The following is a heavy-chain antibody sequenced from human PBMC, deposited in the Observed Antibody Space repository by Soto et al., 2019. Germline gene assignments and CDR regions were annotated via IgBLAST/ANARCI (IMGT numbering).Heavy chain of an antibody. Sequence: SETLSLTCTVSGGSISSSSYYWGWIRQPPGKGLEWIGSIYYSGSTYYNPSLKSRVTISVDTSKNQFSLKLSSVTAADTAVYYCARHSPTNYYDSSGYPPNFDYWGQGTLVTVSS. V-gene: IGHV4-39*01. CDR2: IYYSGST. CDR3: ARHSPTNYYDSSGYPPNFDY. J-gene: IGHJ4*02. CDR1: GGSISSSSYY. D-gene: IGHD3-22*01.